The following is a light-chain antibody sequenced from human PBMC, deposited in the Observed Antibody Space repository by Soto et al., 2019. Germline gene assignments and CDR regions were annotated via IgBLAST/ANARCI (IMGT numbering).Light chain of an antibody. Sequence: DIQMTQTPSSLSASVGDRFTVTCRASQNIRSRLAWFQQKPGKAPKRLIYDASSLESGVPQRFSGSGSGTEFTLTISILQTDDFSTDYCQQYHSYWTFGQRSKADI. CDR2: DAS. CDR1: QNIRSR. V-gene: IGKV1-5*01. CDR3: QQYHSYWT. J-gene: IGKJ1*01.